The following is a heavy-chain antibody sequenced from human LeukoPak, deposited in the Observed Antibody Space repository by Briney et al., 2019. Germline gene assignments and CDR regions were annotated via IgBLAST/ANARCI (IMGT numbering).Heavy chain of an antibody. V-gene: IGHV4-61*02. Sequence: SETLSLTCTVSGGSISSGSYYWSWIRQPAGKGLEWNGRIYTSGSTNYNPSLKSRVTMSVDTSKNQFSLKLSSVTAADTAVYYCARTSKYCSGGSCYPSDFDYWGQGTLVTVSS. CDR2: IYTSGST. CDR3: ARTSKYCSGGSCYPSDFDY. D-gene: IGHD2-15*01. J-gene: IGHJ4*02. CDR1: GGSISSGSYY.